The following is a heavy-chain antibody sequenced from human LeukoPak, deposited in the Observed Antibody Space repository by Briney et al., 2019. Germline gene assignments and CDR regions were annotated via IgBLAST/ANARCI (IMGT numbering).Heavy chain of an antibody. CDR1: GFTFSSYD. CDR3: ARVTPRTQRWLQSYYYYGMDV. CDR2: IGTAGDT. V-gene: IGHV3-13*01. Sequence: PGGSLRLSCEASGFTFSSYDMHWVRQATGKGLEWVSAIGTAGDTYYPGSVKGRFTISRENAKNSLYLQMNSLRAEDTAVYYCARVTPRTQRWLQSYYYYGMDVWGQGTTVTVSS. D-gene: IGHD5-24*01. J-gene: IGHJ6*02.